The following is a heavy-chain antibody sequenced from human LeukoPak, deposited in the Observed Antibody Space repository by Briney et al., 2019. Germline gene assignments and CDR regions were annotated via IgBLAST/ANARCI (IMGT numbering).Heavy chain of an antibody. CDR3: AKLAAATTAWFDH. D-gene: IGHD6-13*01. CDR2: IGPSGDNT. Sequence: GGSLRLSCAASGFTFGSYSMTWVRQAPGKGLEWVSSIGPSGDNTYYADSVKGRFAISRDSSKDTLFLQMNSLRAEDTAIYYCAKLAAATTAWFDHWGQGTLVTVSS. V-gene: IGHV3-23*01. CDR1: GFTFGSYS. J-gene: IGHJ5*02.